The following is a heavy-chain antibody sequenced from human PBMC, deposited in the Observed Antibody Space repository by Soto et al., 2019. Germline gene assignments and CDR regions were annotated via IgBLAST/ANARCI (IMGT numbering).Heavy chain of an antibody. CDR2: AYHNGLT. V-gene: IGHV4-4*02. CDR3: ARDAAVPGESDRFDY. J-gene: IGHJ4*02. CDR1: GDSVTSNVW. Sequence: QVQLQESGPGLVKPSGTLSLTCAVSGDSVTSNVWWSWVRQPPGKGLEWIGEAYHNGLTDYNPSHKSRVTMSVDTSKNEFSLKLTSLTAADTAIYYCARDAAVPGESDRFDYWGQGTLVTVSS. D-gene: IGHD6-19*01.